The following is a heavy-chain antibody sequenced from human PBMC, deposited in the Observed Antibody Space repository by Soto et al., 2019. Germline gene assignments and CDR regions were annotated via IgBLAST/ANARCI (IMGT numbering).Heavy chain of an antibody. CDR2: IFYIGST. D-gene: IGHD6-19*01. Sequence: SETLSLTCTVSGGSVSSGSYYWSWIRQPPVKGLGWIGFIFYIGSTNYNPSLKSRVTIFLDTSKNQFSLKLSSVTAADTAVYYCARTVAGEPFDYWGQGTLVTVSS. V-gene: IGHV4-61*01. CDR3: ARTVAGEPFDY. J-gene: IGHJ4*02. CDR1: GGSVSSGSYY.